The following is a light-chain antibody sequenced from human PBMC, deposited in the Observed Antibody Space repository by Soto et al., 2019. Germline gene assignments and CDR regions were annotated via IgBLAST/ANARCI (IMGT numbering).Light chain of an antibody. CDR1: QSVGNY. V-gene: IGKV3-11*01. Sequence: EVVLTQSPATLSLSPGEGATLFCRASQSVGNYLAWYQQRPGQAPRLPSYEATSRATGIPAEFRGSGSGTDITLTISSLEPEDLAVDYCQHRSNWIFTFGTGTLVDIK. CDR2: EAT. J-gene: IGKJ3*01. CDR3: QHRSNWIFT.